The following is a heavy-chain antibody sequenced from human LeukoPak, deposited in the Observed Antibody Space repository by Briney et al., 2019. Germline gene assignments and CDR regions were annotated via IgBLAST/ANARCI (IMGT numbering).Heavy chain of an antibody. V-gene: IGHV4-59*01. CDR2: IYYSGST. J-gene: IGHJ4*02. Sequence: SETLSLTCTVSGGSISSYYWSWIRQPPGKGLEWIGYIYYSGSTNYNPSLKSRVTISVDTSKNQFSLKLRSVTAADTAVYFCARGYSYDSFDYWGLGTLVTVPS. CDR3: ARGYSYDSFDY. CDR1: GGSISSYY. D-gene: IGHD3-16*01.